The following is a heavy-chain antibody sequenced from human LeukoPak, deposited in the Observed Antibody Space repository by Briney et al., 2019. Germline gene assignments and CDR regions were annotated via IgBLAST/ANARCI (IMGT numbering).Heavy chain of an antibody. Sequence: SETLSLTCTVSGGSISTYYWSWIRQPPGKGLEWIGTIYHSGNTYYSASLKSRVATSVDTSKNQFSLNLNSVTAADTAVYYCARLNSPFDQWGQGTLVTVSS. J-gene: IGHJ4*02. CDR2: IYHSGNT. CDR3: ARLNSPFDQ. CDR1: GGSISTYY. V-gene: IGHV4-59*08. D-gene: IGHD4-23*01.